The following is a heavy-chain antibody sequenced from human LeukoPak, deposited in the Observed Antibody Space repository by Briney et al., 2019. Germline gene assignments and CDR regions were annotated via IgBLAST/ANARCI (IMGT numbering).Heavy chain of an antibody. Sequence: GGSLRLSCAASGFTFSSYSMNWVRQAPGKGLEWVSAISGSGGSTYYADSVKGRFTISRDNSKNTLYLQMNSLRAEDTAVYYCAKDRIAAAGGDYWGQGTLVTVSS. CDR2: ISGSGGST. CDR3: AKDRIAAAGGDY. V-gene: IGHV3-23*01. J-gene: IGHJ4*02. D-gene: IGHD6-13*01. CDR1: GFTFSSYS.